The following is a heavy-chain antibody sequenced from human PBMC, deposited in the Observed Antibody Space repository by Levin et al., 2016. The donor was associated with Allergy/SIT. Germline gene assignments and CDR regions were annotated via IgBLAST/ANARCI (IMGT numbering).Heavy chain of an antibody. V-gene: IGHV3-7*03. J-gene: IGHJ4*02. CDR3: ARSLWHSYFDY. D-gene: IGHD2-21*01. CDR2: IKENGSDK. Sequence: WIRQPPGKGLEWVASIKENGSDKYYVDSVKGRFTISRDNAKNSLYLQMNSLRVEDTAVYYCARSLWHSYFDYWGQGTLVTVSS.